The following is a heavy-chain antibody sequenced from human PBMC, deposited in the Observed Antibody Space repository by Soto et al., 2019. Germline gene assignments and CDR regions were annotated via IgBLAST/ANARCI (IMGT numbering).Heavy chain of an antibody. CDR2: INRDGSEK. CDR3: ARDLGVLSSWPDYYYYGMDV. CDR1: GFSFSTFW. J-gene: IGHJ6*02. D-gene: IGHD6-13*01. V-gene: IGHV3-7*01. Sequence: PGGSLRLSCITSGFSFSTFWLNWVRQAPGKGLEWVANINRDGSEKYYVDSVKGRFTISRDNAQSSLYLQMNSLRVEDTAVYYCARDLGVLSSWPDYYYYGMDVWGQGTTVTVSS.